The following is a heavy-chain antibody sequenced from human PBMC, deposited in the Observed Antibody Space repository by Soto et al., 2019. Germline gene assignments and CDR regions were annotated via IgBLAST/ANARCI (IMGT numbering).Heavy chain of an antibody. J-gene: IGHJ2*01. V-gene: IGHV3-23*01. CDR3: AKEPVGPDWYFDL. CDR1: GFTFRSYA. Sequence: DVQLLESGGGLVQPGGSLRLSCAASGFTFRSYAMSWVRQAPGKGLEWASGISGSGISTHYADSVKGRFTVSRDNSKNPLYLQMNSLRAEDTAVYNCAKEPVGPDWYFDLWGRGTLVTVSS. CDR2: ISGSGIST.